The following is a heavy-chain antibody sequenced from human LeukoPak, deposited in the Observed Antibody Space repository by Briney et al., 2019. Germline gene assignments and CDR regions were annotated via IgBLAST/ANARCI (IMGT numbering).Heavy chain of an antibody. V-gene: IGHV1-69*13. J-gene: IGHJ4*02. CDR2: IIPIFGTA. CDR1: GGTFSSYA. CDR3: ARGYCTNGVCYTGPYYFDY. Sequence: GASVKVSCKASGGTFSSYAISWVRQAPGQGLEWMGGIIPIFGTANYAQKFQGRVTITADESTSTAYMELSSLRSEDTAVYYCARGYCTNGVCYTGPYYFDYWGQGTLVTVSS. D-gene: IGHD2-8*01.